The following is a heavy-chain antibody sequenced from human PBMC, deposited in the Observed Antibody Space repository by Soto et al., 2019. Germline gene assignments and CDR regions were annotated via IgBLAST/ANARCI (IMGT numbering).Heavy chain of an antibody. CDR2: IYSGGST. J-gene: IGHJ3*01. CDR1: GVTVSTNY. Sequence: EVQLVETGGGLIQPGGSLRLSCAASGVTVSTNYMSWVRQAPGKGLESVSVIYSGGSTYYAEYVRGRFTVPRDNSKNRQHLQMNHLRAEGTGVDYCAGRRHNVWGQGTLGTVSS. CDR3: AGRRHNV. V-gene: IGHV3-53*02.